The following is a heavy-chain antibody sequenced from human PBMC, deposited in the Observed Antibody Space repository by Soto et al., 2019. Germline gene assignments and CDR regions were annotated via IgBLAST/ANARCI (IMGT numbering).Heavy chain of an antibody. D-gene: IGHD1-26*01. CDR1: GGTFSSYA. Sequence: SVKVSCKASGGTFSSYAISWVRQAPGQGLEWMGGIIPIFGTANYAQKFQGRVTITADESTSTAYMELSSLRSEDTAVYYCARDPVEGAAHTFDYWGQGTLVTVSS. CDR2: IIPIFGTA. V-gene: IGHV1-69*13. CDR3: ARDPVEGAAHTFDY. J-gene: IGHJ4*02.